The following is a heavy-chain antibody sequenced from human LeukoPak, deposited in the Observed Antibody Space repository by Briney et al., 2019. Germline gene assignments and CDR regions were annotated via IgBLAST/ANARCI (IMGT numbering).Heavy chain of an antibody. J-gene: IGHJ4*02. Sequence: SQTLSLTCAVSGGSISSGGYSWSWIRQPPWKGLEWIGYIYHSGSTYYNPSLKSRVTISVDRSKNQFSLKLSSVTAADTAVYYCASRYYYDSSGYYYGPDYWGQGTLVTVSS. CDR3: ASRYYYDSSGYYYGPDY. CDR1: GGSISSGGYS. V-gene: IGHV4-30-2*01. D-gene: IGHD3-22*01. CDR2: IYHSGST.